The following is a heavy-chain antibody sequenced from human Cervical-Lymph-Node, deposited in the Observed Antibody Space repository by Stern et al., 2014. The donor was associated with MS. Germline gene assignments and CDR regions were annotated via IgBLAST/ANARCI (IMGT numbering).Heavy chain of an antibody. Sequence: QVQLVQSGAEVKKPGASVKVSCKASGYTFIDYFMHWVRQAPGQGLEWMGRINPKSGGTKYAQKFQGRVAMTRDPSIGTAYMELSSLGSDDTAVYYCARGFSSGRYGMDVWGQGTTVIVSS. J-gene: IGHJ6*02. D-gene: IGHD3-22*01. CDR2: INPKSGGT. CDR1: GYTFIDYF. V-gene: IGHV1-2*06. CDR3: ARGFSSGRYGMDV.